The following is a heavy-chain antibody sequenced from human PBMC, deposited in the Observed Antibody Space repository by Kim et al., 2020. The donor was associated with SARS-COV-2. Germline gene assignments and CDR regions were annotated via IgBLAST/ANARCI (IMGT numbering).Heavy chain of an antibody. J-gene: IGHJ6*02. CDR3: ARDRKRVTHYYAMDV. Sequence: SVKVSCKVSGGRFGDYGISWVRQAPGQGLEWMGHIVPVVNASHYAQKFQGRLSISADGSTNTSFMELNSLKSQDTAIYYCARDRKRVTHYYAMDVWGQGTTVTVSS. CDR1: GGRFGDYG. V-gene: IGHV1-69*13. CDR2: IVPVVNAS.